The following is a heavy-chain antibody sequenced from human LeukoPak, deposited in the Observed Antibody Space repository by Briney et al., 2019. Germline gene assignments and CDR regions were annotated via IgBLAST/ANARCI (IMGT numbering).Heavy chain of an antibody. CDR1: EFMLTNYA. J-gene: IGHJ4*02. Sequence: GGSLRLSCAASEFMLTNYAMPWVRQAPGKGLEWVAVISYHGTSKYYADSVKGRFTISRDISRNTLYLQMDSLRAEDTAVYYCARAGPNDHRFDYWGQGTLVTVPS. D-gene: IGHD1-1*01. CDR3: ARAGPNDHRFDY. CDR2: ISYHGTSK. V-gene: IGHV3-30-3*01.